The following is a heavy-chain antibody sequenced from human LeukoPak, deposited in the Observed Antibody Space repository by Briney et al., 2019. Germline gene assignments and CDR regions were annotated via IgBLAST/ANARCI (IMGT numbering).Heavy chain of an antibody. D-gene: IGHD5-24*01. Sequence: PGGSLRLSCAASGFTFSSYSMNWVRQAPGKGLEWVSWISSSSSYIYYADSVKDRFTISRDNAKNSLYLQMNSLRAEDTAVYYCARAFGGDGYYYYYYMDVWGKGTTVTVSS. CDR3: ARAFGGDGYYYYYYMDV. CDR2: ISSSSSYI. CDR1: GFTFSSYS. V-gene: IGHV3-21*01. J-gene: IGHJ6*03.